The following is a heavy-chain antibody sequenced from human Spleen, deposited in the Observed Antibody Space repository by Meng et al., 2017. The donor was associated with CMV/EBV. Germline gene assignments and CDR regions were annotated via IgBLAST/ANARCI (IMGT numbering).Heavy chain of an antibody. CDR1: GFTFSSYW. CDR3: ARRPYSNYDFDY. J-gene: IGHJ4*02. V-gene: IGHV5-51*01. CDR2: IYPGNSET. Sequence: GESLKISCAASGFTFSSYWMSWVRQAPGKGLEWMGIIYPGNSETRYSSSFQGQVTISADKSINTAYLQWSSLKASDTAIYYCARRPYSNYDFDYWGQGALVTVSS. D-gene: IGHD4-11*01.